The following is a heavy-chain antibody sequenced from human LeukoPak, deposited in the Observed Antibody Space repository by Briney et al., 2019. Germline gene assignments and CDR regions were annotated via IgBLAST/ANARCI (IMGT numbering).Heavy chain of an antibody. Sequence: QPGRSLRLSCTASGFTFGDYAMSWVRQAPGKGLEWVGFIRSKAYGGTTEYAASVKGRFTISRDDSKSIAYLQMNGLKTEDTAVYYCTRDREDTMVRGVIISAFDIWGQGTMVTVSS. CDR2: IRSKAYGGTT. D-gene: IGHD3-10*01. J-gene: IGHJ3*02. V-gene: IGHV3-49*04. CDR1: GFTFGDYA. CDR3: TRDREDTMVRGVIISAFDI.